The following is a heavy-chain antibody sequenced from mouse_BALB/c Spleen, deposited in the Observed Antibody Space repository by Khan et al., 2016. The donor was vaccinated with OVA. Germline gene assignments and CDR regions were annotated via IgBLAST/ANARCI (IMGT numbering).Heavy chain of an antibody. D-gene: IGHD1-1*01. CDR1: GFTFNSYG. Sequence: VELVESGGGLVQPGGSRKLSCAASGFTFNSYGMHWVRQAPEKGLEWVAYISGDSNTIYYADTVKGRFTISRDNPKNTLFLQMTSLMSEDTAMXYCATSYFYGYYFDYWGPGTTLTVS. CDR2: ISGDSNTI. V-gene: IGHV5-17*02. CDR3: ATSYFYGYYFDY. J-gene: IGHJ2*01.